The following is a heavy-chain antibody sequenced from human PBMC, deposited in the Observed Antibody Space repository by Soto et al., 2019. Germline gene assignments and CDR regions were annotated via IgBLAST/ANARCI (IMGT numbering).Heavy chain of an antibody. D-gene: IGHD1-1*01. CDR3: ARTTAYCDYYYYGRDV. CDR2: IYPGDSDT. J-gene: IGHJ6*02. CDR1: GYSFTSYW. Sequence: PGESLKISCKGSGYSFTSYWIGWVRQMPGKGLEWMGIIYPGDSDTRYSPSFQGQVTISADKSISTAYLQWSSLKASDTAMYYCARTTAYCDYYYYGRDVRGQGTTVTVSS. V-gene: IGHV5-51*01.